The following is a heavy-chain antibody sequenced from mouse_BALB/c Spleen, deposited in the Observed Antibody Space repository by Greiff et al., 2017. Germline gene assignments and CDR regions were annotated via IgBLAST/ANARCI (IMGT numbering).Heavy chain of an antibody. CDR2: ISYDGSN. CDR3: ARTYYGNSFAY. V-gene: IGHV3-6*02. Sequence: ESGPGLVKPSQSLSLTCSVTGYSITSGYYWNWIRQFPGNKLEWMGYISYDGSNNYNPSLKNRISITRDTSKNQFFLKLNSVTTEDTATYYCARTYYGNSFAYWGQGTLVTVSA. D-gene: IGHD2-10*01. J-gene: IGHJ3*01. CDR1: GYSITSGYY.